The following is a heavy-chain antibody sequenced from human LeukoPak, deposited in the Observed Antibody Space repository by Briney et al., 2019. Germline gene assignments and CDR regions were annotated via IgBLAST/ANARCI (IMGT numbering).Heavy chain of an antibody. CDR3: TAGLGKTDSDS. V-gene: IGHV3-15*01. CDR1: GFTFSNAW. J-gene: IGHJ4*02. Sequence: PGGSLRLSCAASGFTFSNAWMSWVRQAPGKGLECVGRIKRKSDGETTDYAAPVKGRFTISRDDSKNTLYLQMNSLQAEGTAVYYCTAGLGKTDSDSWGQGTLVTVSS. D-gene: IGHD3-9*01. CDR2: IKRKSDGETT.